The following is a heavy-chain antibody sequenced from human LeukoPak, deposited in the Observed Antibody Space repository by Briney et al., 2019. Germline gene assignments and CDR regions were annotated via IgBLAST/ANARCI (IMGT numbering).Heavy chain of an antibody. CDR3: ARAPGFGDYYYMDV. J-gene: IGHJ6*03. Sequence: ASVKVSCKASGYTFTGYYMHWVRQAPGQGLEWMGWINPNSGGTNYAQKFQGRVTMTRDTSISTAYMELSRLRSDDTAVYYCARAPGFGDYYYMDVWGKGTTVTISS. D-gene: IGHD3-10*01. V-gene: IGHV1-2*02. CDR1: GYTFTGYY. CDR2: INPNSGGT.